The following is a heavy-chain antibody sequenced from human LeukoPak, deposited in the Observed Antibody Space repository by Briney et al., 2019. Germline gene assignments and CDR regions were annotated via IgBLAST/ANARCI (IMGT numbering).Heavy chain of an antibody. V-gene: IGHV3-33*01. CDR2: IWYDGSNK. CDR3: ARDLPRYCSGGSFSIN. CDR1: GFTFSSYG. J-gene: IGHJ4*02. Sequence: GGSLRLSCAASGFTFSSYGMHWVRQAPGKGLEGVAVIWYDGSNKNYADSVKGRFTISRDNSKNTLYLQMNSLRAEDTAVYYCARDLPRYCSGGSFSINWGQGTLVTVSS. D-gene: IGHD2-15*01.